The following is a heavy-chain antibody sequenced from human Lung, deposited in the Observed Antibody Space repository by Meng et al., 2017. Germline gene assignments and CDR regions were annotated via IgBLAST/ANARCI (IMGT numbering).Heavy chain of an antibody. CDR1: GFTFSSYA. CDR3: VRRIEYSSSSGY. CDR2: ISGSGGST. V-gene: IGHV3-23*01. D-gene: IGHD6-6*01. Sequence: EVQLLESGGGLVQPGGSPRLSCVASGFTFSSYAMTWVRQAPGKGLEWVSSISGSGGSTYYADSVRGRFTISRDNSKNTVYLQMNSLRAEDTAIYYCVRRIEYSSSSGYWGQGTLVT. J-gene: IGHJ4*02.